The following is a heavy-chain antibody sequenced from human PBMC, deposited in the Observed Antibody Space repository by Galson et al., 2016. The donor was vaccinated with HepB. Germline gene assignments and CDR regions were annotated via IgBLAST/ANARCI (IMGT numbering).Heavy chain of an antibody. D-gene: IGHD5-12*01. V-gene: IGHV1-69*04. CDR1: GGTFSSYA. CDR3: ARDLGGYSGYGGNYFGMDV. J-gene: IGHJ6*02. CDR2: IIPILGIA. Sequence: SVKVSCKASGGTFSSYAISWVRQAPGQGLEWMGRIIPILGIANYAQKFQGRVTITADKSTSTAYMELSSLRSEDTAVYYCARDLGGYSGYGGNYFGMDVWGQGTTVTVS.